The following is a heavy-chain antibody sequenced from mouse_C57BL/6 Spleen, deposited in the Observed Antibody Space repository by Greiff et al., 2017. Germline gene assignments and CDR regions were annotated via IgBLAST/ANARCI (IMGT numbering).Heavy chain of an antibody. CDR3: ARTGVVADYFDY. D-gene: IGHD1-1*01. V-gene: IGHV1-82*01. J-gene: IGHJ2*01. CDR2: IYPGDGDT. Sequence: QVQLQQSGPELVKPGASVKISCKASGYAFSSSWMNWVKQRPGKGLEGIGRIYPGDGDTNYNGKFKGKATLTADKSSSTAYMQLSSLTSEDSAVYFCARTGVVADYFDYWGQGTTLTVAS. CDR1: GYAFSSSW.